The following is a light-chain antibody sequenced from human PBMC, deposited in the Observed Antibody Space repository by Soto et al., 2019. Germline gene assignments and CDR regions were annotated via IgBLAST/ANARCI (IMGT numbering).Light chain of an antibody. CDR1: QGIRND. CDR3: QQYDTYWT. J-gene: IGKJ1*01. CDR2: DAS. Sequence: DIQMTQSPSSLSASIGDRVTITCRASQGIRNDLGWYQQKPGKAPKLLIYDASTLESGVPSRFSGSGSGTDFTLTISSLQPDDFATYYCQQYDTYWTFGRGTKVDIK. V-gene: IGKV1-17*01.